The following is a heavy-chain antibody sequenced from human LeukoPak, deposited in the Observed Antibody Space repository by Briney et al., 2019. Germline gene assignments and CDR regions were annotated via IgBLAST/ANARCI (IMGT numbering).Heavy chain of an antibody. CDR1: GFTFANYA. CDR3: AKAGLDSSGPWYGMDV. J-gene: IGHJ6*02. CDR2: ISGGGTST. V-gene: IGHV3-23*01. Sequence: LAGGSLRLSCAASGFTFANYAMNWVRQAPGKGLEWVSSISGGGTSTYYADSVKGRFTISRDTSKNTLYLQMNSLRADDTALYYCAKAGLDSSGPWYGMDVWGQGTTVTVSS. D-gene: IGHD6-19*01.